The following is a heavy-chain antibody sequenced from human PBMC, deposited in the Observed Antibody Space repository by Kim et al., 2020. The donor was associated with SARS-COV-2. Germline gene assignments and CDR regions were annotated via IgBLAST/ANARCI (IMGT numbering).Heavy chain of an antibody. CDR3: TTDRSGWYYEWDY. D-gene: IGHD6-19*01. Sequence: GGSLRLSCAASGFTFSNAWMRWVRQAPGKGLEWVGRIKSKTDGGTTDYAAPGKGRFTISRDDSKNTLYLQMNSLKTEDTAVYYCTTDRSGWYYEWDYWGQGTLVTVSS. J-gene: IGHJ4*02. CDR2: IKSKTDGGTT. V-gene: IGHV3-15*01. CDR1: GFTFSNAW.